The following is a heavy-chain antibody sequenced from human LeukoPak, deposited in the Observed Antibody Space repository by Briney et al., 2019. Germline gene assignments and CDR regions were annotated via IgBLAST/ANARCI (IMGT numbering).Heavy chain of an antibody. CDR1: GFTFSSYG. CDR3: AKQGRIAASKAYVDDAFDI. Sequence: PGGSLRLSCAASGFTFSSYGMHWVRQAPGKGLEWVAFIRYDGSNKYYADSVKGRFTISRDNSKNTLYLQMNSLRAEDTAVYCCAKQGRIAASKAYVDDAFDIWGQGTMVTVSS. CDR2: IRYDGSNK. J-gene: IGHJ3*02. V-gene: IGHV3-30*02. D-gene: IGHD6-25*01.